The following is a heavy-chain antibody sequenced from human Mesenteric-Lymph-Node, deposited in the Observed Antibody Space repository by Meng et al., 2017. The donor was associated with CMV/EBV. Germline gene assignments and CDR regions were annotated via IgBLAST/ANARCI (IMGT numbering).Heavy chain of an antibody. CDR3: ARDTMEGWFGDLFSSGGSFHT. CDR2: ISSSSSYI. Sequence: GGSLRLSCAASGFTFSSYSMNWVRQAPGKGLEWVSSISSSSSYIYHADSVKGRFTISRDNAKNSLYLQMNSLRAEDTAVYYCARDTMEGWFGDLFSSGGSFHTWGQGTMVTVSS. J-gene: IGHJ3*02. CDR1: GFTFSSYS. V-gene: IGHV3-21*01. D-gene: IGHD3-10*01.